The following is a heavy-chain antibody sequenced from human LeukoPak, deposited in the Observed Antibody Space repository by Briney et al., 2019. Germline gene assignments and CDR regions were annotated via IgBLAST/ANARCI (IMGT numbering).Heavy chain of an antibody. CDR3: ARAGMATLTIDY. D-gene: IGHD5-24*01. CDR1: GGSISSYY. J-gene: IGHJ4*02. Sequence: SETLSLTCTVSGGSISSYYWSWIRRPPGKGLEWVGYIYYSGSTNYNPSLKSRVTISVDTSKNQFSLKLSSVTAADTAVYYCARAGMATLTIDYWGQGTLVTVSS. V-gene: IGHV4-59*01. CDR2: IYYSGST.